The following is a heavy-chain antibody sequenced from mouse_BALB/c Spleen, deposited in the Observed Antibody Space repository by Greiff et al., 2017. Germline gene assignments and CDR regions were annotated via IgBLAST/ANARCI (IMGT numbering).Heavy chain of an antibody. V-gene: IGHV1-31*01. J-gene: IGHJ4*01. CDR3: ARRWYSMDY. Sequence: VQLKQSGPELVKPGASVKISCKASGYSFTGYYMHWVKQSHVKSLEWIGRINPYNGATSYNQNFKDKASLTVDKSSSTAYMELHSLTSEDSAVYYCARRWYSMDYWGQGTSVTVSS. CDR1: GYSFTGYY. D-gene: IGHD1-1*02. CDR2: INPYNGAT.